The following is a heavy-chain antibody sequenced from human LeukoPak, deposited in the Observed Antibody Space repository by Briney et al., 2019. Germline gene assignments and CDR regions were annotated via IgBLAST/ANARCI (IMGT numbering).Heavy chain of an antibody. CDR2: IYTSGST. J-gene: IGHJ6*03. Sequence: PSETLSLTCSVSGGSISGSYFWSWIRQPAGKGLEWIGRIYTSGSTDYNPSPKSRVIMSMDTSKNQFSLKLSSVTAADTAVYYCARELHIVVVRDYYMDVWGKGTTVTVSS. CDR3: ARELHIVVVRDYYMDV. D-gene: IGHD2-21*01. CDR1: GGSISGSYF. V-gene: IGHV4-4*07.